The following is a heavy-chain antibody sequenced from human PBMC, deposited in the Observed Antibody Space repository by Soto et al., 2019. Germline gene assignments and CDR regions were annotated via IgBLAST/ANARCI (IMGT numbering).Heavy chain of an antibody. CDR3: ARPKYSIGYSYGYPTNSIDP. V-gene: IGHV4-39*01. D-gene: IGHD5-18*01. J-gene: IGHJ5*02. CDR1: GGSISSSSYY. CDR2: IYYSGST. Sequence: SETLSLACTVSGGSISSSSYYWGWIRQPPGKGLEWIGSIYYSGSTYYNPSLKSRVTISVDTSKNQFSLKLSSVTAADTAVYYCARPKYSIGYSYGYPTNSIDPSGPGTLVTVSS.